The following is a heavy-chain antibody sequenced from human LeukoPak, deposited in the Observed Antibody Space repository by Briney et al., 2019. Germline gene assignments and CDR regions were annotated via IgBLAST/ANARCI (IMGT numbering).Heavy chain of an antibody. V-gene: IGHV3-23*01. Sequence: QPGGSLRLSCAASGFTFSSYAMSWVRQAPGKGLEWVSAISGSGGSTYYADSVKGRFTISRDNAKNSLFLQMNSLRAEDTAVYYCARRGNRLAGAGTDYWGQGTLVTVSS. CDR3: ARRGNRLAGAGTDY. CDR1: GFTFSSYA. CDR2: ISGSGGST. D-gene: IGHD6-13*01. J-gene: IGHJ4*02.